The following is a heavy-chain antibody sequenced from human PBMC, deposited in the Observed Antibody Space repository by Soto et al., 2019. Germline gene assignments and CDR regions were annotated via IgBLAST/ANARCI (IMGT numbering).Heavy chain of an antibody. J-gene: IGHJ4*02. CDR2: VSGYNDKT. CDR1: GYTFTNHG. CDR3: ARDFYPVAYFFDY. V-gene: IGHV1-18*04. D-gene: IGHD2-21*01. Sequence: QVQLVQSGAELKKPGASVKVSCKASGYTFTNHGISWVRQAPGQGLEWVGWVSGYNDKTKSAQKFQGRVTMTTDTSTSTAYMELRSLRYDDTAVYYGARDFYPVAYFFDYWGQGTLVTVSS.